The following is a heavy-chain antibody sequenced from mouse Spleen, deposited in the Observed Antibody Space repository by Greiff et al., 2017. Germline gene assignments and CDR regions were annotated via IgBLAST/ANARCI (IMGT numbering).Heavy chain of an antibody. CDR2: INYDGGST. J-gene: IGHJ2*01. D-gene: IGHD1-1*01. CDR3: ARETTGGDFDY. CDR1: GFTFSDYY. V-gene: IGHV5-16*01. Sequence: EVQRVESEAGLVQPGSSMKLSCTASGFTFSDYYMAWVRQVPEQGLEWVANINYDGGSTYYLDSLKSRFIISRDNAKNILYLQLSRLKSEDTATYYCARETTGGDFDYWGQGTTLTVSS.